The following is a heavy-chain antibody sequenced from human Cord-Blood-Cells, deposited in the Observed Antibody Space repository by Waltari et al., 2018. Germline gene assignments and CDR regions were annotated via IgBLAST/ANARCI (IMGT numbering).Heavy chain of an antibody. Sequence: QVQLGESGGGVVQHGRSLRLSWSASGLTFSGYTMPWVRPAAGKGLVWVAVISYDGINKSYADSVKGRFTISRDNSKNTLYLQMNSLRAEDTAVYYCAKDLRYNSGGYFDYWGQGTLVTVSS. CDR1: GLTFSGYT. CDR3: AKDLRYNSGGYFDY. J-gene: IGHJ4*02. D-gene: IGHD1-26*01. CDR2: ISYDGINK. V-gene: IGHV3-30*18.